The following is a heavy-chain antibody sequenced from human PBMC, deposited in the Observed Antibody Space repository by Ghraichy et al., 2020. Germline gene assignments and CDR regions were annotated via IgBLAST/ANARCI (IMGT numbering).Heavy chain of an antibody. CDR2: ISGSGGST. D-gene: IGHD3-22*01. Sequence: LTCAASGFTFSSYAMSWVRQAPGKGLEWVSAISGSGGSTYYADSVKGRFTISRDNSKNTLYLQMNSLRAEDTAVYYCAKVRDYYDSSGYYRYYYYYGMDVWGQGTTVTVSS. CDR3: AKVRDYYDSSGYYRYYYYYGMDV. CDR1: GFTFSSYA. J-gene: IGHJ6*02. V-gene: IGHV3-23*01.